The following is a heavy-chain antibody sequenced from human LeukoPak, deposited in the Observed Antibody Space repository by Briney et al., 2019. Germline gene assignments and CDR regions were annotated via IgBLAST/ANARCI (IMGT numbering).Heavy chain of an antibody. CDR1: GFTFSSYW. CDR2: IKQDGSEK. CDR3: ARRTYDSPVVGYYFDY. D-gene: IGHD3-22*01. Sequence: PGGSLRLSCAASGFTFSSYWMSWVRQAPGKGLEWVANIKQDGSEKYYVDSVKGRFTISRDNAKNSLYLQMNSLRAEDTAVYYCARRTYDSPVVGYYFDYWGQGTLVTVSS. J-gene: IGHJ4*02. V-gene: IGHV3-7*01.